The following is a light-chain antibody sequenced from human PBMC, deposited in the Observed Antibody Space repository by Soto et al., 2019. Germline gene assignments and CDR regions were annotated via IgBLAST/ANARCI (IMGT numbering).Light chain of an antibody. CDR2: DTS. CDR1: QSVSSSY. J-gene: IGKJ1*01. Sequence: PGERVTLSCRASQSVSSSYLTWYQQKPGQAPRLLIYDTSDRATGIPARFSGSGSGTDFTLTISSLEPEDFAVFYCQQRSIWPWTFGQGTKVDIK. V-gene: IGKV3D-20*02. CDR3: QQRSIWPWT.